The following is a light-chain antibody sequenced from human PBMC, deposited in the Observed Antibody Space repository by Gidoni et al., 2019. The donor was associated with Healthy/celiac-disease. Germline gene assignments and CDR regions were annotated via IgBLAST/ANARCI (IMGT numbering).Light chain of an antibody. CDR1: SSNMGNNY. J-gene: IGLJ1*01. Sequence: QSVLTQPPSVSAAPGQKVTISCSGSSSNMGNNYVSWYQQLPGTAPKLLIYDNNKRPAGIPDRFPGSKSGTSATLGITGLQTGDEADYYCGTWDSSLSAGPYVFGTGTKVTVL. CDR3: GTWDSSLSAGPYV. CDR2: DNN. V-gene: IGLV1-51*01.